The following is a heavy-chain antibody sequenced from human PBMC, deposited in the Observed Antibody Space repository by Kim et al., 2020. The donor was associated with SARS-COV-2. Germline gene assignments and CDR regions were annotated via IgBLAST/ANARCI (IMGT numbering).Heavy chain of an antibody. J-gene: IGHJ3*02. V-gene: IGHV3-48*03. D-gene: IGHD3-16*02. CDR3: ASDACMITFGGVIVDYPGAFCM. CDR1: GFTFSSYE. Sequence: GGSLRLSCAASGFTFSSYEMNWVRQAPGKGLEWVSYISSSGSTIYYADSVKGRFTISRDNAKNSLYLQMNSLRAEDTAVYYCASDACMITFGGVIVDYPGAFCMWGQGAMVTVSS. CDR2: ISSSGSTI.